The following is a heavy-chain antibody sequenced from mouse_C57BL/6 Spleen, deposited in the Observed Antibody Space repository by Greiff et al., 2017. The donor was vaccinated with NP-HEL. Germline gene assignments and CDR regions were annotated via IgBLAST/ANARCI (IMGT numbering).Heavy chain of an antibody. Sequence: QVQLQQPGAELVMPGASVKLSCKASGYTFTSYWMHWVKQRPGQGLEWIGEIDPSDSYTNYNQKFKGKSTLTVDKSSSTAYMQLSSLTSEDSAVYYCARDGSSYDYYAMDYWGQGTSVTVSS. V-gene: IGHV1-69*01. CDR2: IDPSDSYT. CDR1: GYTFTSYW. J-gene: IGHJ4*01. CDR3: ARDGSSYDYYAMDY. D-gene: IGHD1-1*01.